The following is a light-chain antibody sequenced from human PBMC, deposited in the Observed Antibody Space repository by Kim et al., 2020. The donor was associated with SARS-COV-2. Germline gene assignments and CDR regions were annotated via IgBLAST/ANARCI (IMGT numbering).Light chain of an antibody. V-gene: IGLV2-14*02. J-gene: IGLJ2*01. CDR3: TSYTNDNLLV. CDR1: SSDVGKFNL. CDR2: EVT. Sequence: GQSITISCTGTSSDVGKFNLVSWYQHHPGKAPKLLIFEVTRRPSGISTRFSGSKSGNTASLAISGLQAEDEADYYYTSYTNDNLLVFGGGTQLTVL.